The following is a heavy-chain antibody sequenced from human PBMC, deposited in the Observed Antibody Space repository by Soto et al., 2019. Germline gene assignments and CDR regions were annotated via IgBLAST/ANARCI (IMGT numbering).Heavy chain of an antibody. J-gene: IGHJ4*02. Sequence: QVQLVESGGGVVQPGRSLRLSCATSGFTFTRYGMHWVRQAPGKGLEWVAVIWYDGSYKYYADSVKGRFTISRDDSKNAVYLQMNSLRVEDMAVYFFSRDAHGDSLYYFDYWGQGTLVTVSS. CDR2: IWYDGSYK. CDR3: SRDAHGDSLYYFDY. V-gene: IGHV3-33*01. CDR1: GFTFTRYG. D-gene: IGHD4-17*01.